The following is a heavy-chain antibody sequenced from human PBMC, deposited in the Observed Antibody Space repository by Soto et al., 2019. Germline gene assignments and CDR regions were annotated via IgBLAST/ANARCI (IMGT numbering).Heavy chain of an antibody. V-gene: IGHV3-64*01. D-gene: IGHD3-22*01. CDR2: ISSSGGST. J-gene: IGHJ5*02. Sequence: GGALRLPWGASGFTPSSCAMHLGRQAPGEGLENVSAISSSGGSTYYAYSVKGRFTISRDNSKNTLYLQMGSLRAEDMAVYYCARERWYYDSSGYYYAWFDPWGQGTLVTVSS. CDR3: ARERWYYDSSGYYYAWFDP. CDR1: GFTPSSCA.